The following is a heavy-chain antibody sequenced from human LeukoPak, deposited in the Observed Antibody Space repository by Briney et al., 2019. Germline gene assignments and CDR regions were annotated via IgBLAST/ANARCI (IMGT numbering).Heavy chain of an antibody. D-gene: IGHD3-3*02. Sequence: SESLSLTCTVSGGSISSSSYYWGWIRQPPGKGLEWIGSIYYSGSTYYNPSLKSRVTIFVDTSKNQFSLKLSSVTAADTAVYYCAGIWPYFDYWGQGTLVTVSS. J-gene: IGHJ4*02. CDR3: AGIWPYFDY. CDR2: IYYSGST. V-gene: IGHV4-39*01. CDR1: GGSISSSSYY.